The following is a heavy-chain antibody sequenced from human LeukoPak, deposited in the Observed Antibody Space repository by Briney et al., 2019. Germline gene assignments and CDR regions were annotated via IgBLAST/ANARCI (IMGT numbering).Heavy chain of an antibody. J-gene: IGHJ4*02. Sequence: AAVKVSCKASGYTFKNYDINWVRQATGQGLEWIGWMNPNSGNTGCPQKFQARDSMTRNTSKNTNNMEQISLRSGDTAVYYCERATPGGLHGYSFDYWGQGTVVTVYS. CDR1: GYTFKNYD. V-gene: IGHV1-8*02. CDR2: MNPNSGNT. CDR3: ERATPGGLHGYSFDY. D-gene: IGHD5-24*01.